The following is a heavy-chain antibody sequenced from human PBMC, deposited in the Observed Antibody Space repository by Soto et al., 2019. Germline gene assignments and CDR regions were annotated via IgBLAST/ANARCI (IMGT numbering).Heavy chain of an antibody. CDR1: GYTFTSYG. J-gene: IGHJ4*02. Sequence: QVQLVQSGAEVKKPGASVKVSCKASGYTFTSYGISWVRQAPGQGLEWMGWISAYNGNTNYAQKLQGRVTMTTDTSTSTAYMELRSLRSDDTAVYYCARDRGISIFGVVIIESGDYWGPGTLVTVSS. V-gene: IGHV1-18*01. CDR2: ISAYNGNT. CDR3: ARDRGISIFGVVIIESGDY. D-gene: IGHD3-3*01.